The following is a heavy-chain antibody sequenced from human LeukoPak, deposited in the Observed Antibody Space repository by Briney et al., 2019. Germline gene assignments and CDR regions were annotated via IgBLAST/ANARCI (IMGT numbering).Heavy chain of an antibody. V-gene: IGHV1-2*02. J-gene: IGHJ5*02. CDR3: ARDHSGDYGWFDP. D-gene: IGHD4-17*01. CDR2: INPNSGGT. Sequence: ASVKVSCKASGYTFTGYYMHWVRQAPGQGLEWMGWINPNSGGTNYAQKFQGRVTMTRDTSISTAYMELSRLRSDDTAVYYCARDHSGDYGWFDPWGQGTLVTVSS. CDR1: GYTFTGYY.